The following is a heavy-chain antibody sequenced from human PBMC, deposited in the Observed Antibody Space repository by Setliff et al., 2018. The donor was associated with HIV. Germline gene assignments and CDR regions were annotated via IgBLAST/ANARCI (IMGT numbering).Heavy chain of an antibody. D-gene: IGHD2-21*02. V-gene: IGHV4-59*08. CDR3: ARGQGCGGGCHYAFEM. J-gene: IGHJ3*02. CDR2: IFYGGNA. CDR1: AGAIRSYY. Sequence: PSETLSLTCTVSAGAIRSYYWSWIRQSPGKGLEWIGYIFYGGNANYSPSLKGRVTMSLDTSRNQFSLNLNSVTAADTAVYYCARGQGCGGGCHYAFEMWGQGTMVTVSS.